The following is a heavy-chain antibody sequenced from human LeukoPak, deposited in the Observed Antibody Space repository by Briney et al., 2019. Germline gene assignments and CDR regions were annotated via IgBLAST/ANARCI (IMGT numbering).Heavy chain of an antibody. CDR1: GGSFSGYY. V-gene: IGHV4-34*01. D-gene: IGHD6-13*01. CDR2: IYFSGST. J-gene: IGHJ5*02. CDR3: ARGHCRTNNCPHDSSWPFDP. Sequence: SETLSLTCAVYGGSFSGYYWSWIRQPPGKGLEWIGNIYFSGSTYYNPSLKSRVTISVDTSKNQFSLSLNSVTAADTAVYYCARGHCRTNNCPHDSSWPFDPWGQGTLVTVSS.